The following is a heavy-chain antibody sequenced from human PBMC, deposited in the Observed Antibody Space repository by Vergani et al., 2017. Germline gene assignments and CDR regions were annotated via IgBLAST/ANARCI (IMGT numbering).Heavy chain of an antibody. J-gene: IGHJ4*02. CDR2: IYYSGST. CDR1: GGSISSGDYY. D-gene: IGHD2-8*01. V-gene: IGHV4-30-4*08. Sequence: QVQLQESGPGLVKPSQTLSLTCTVSGGSISSGDYYWSWIRQPPGKGLEWIGYIYYSGSTYYNPSLKSRVTISVDTSKNQFSLKLSSVTAADTAVYYCARGYCTNGVCYPKYYFDYWGQGTLVTVSS. CDR3: ARGYCTNGVCYPKYYFDY.